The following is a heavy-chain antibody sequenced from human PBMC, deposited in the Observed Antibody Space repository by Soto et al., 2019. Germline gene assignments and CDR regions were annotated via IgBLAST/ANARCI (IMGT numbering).Heavy chain of an antibody. CDR1: GFTFSSYW. V-gene: IGHV3-7*01. CDR2: IKQDGSEK. Sequence: GGSLRLSCAASGFTFSSYWMSWVRQAPGKGLEWVANIKQDGSEKYYVDSVKGRFTISRDNAKNSLYLQMNSLRAEDTAVYYCARQQLVRSVAFDYWGQGTLVTVSS. CDR3: ARQQLVRSVAFDY. J-gene: IGHJ4*02. D-gene: IGHD6-13*01.